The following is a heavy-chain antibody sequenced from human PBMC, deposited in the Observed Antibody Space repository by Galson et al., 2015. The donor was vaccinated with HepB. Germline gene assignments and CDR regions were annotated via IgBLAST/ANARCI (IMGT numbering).Heavy chain of an antibody. CDR3: AKDSRGSGSYYSDYYYGMDV. J-gene: IGHJ6*02. D-gene: IGHD3-10*01. Sequence: APGKGLEWVSSISGSGGKKYYLDFVKSRFTISRDNSKNTLYLQMNSLRAEDTAVYYCAKDSRGSGSYYSDYYYGMDVWGQGTTVTVSS. V-gene: IGHV3-23*01. CDR2: ISGSGGKK.